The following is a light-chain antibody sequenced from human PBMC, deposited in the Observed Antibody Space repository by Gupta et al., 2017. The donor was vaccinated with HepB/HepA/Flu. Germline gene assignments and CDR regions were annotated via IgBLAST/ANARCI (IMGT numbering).Light chain of an antibody. CDR3: QVWNRDQPV. Sequence: SYLLTQLPSASVAPGETANISCGGDDSGIKGVHWYQQKPGLAPILMIYFRGDRPSGIPERFSGSNSGGAATLTITRVEAGDEASYFCQVWNRDQPVFGGGTKLTVL. CDR1: DSGIKG. CDR2: FRG. J-gene: IGLJ3*02. V-gene: IGLV3-21*01.